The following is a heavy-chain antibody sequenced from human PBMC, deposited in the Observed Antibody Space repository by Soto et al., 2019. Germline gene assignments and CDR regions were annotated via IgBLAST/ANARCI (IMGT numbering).Heavy chain of an antibody. CDR3: ATSKFRFGGVIGPFYY. CDR2: FDPEDGET. J-gene: IGHJ4*02. CDR1: GYTLTELS. D-gene: IGHD3-16*02. V-gene: IGHV1-24*01. Sequence: ASVKVSCKVSGYTLTELSMHWVRQAPGKGLEWMGGFDPEDGETIYAQKFQGRVTMTEDTSTDTAYMELSSLRSEDTAVYYCATSKFRFGGVIGPFYYWGQGTLVTVSS.